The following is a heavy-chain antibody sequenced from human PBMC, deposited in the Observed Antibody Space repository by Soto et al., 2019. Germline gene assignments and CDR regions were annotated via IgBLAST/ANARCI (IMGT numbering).Heavy chain of an antibody. CDR2: LSGSGYQT. J-gene: IGHJ4*02. D-gene: IGHD3-3*01. Sequence: EVQLLESGGGLVQPGGSLRLSCATDGFTFDSYAMHWVRQAPGKGLEWVSSLSGSGYQTYYADSVKGRLTISRDQSKNTVYLQMNSLRAEDTAVYFCAKDRLTVFGVVVTFEDWGRGTLVTVAS. V-gene: IGHV3-23*01. CDR1: GFTFDSYA. CDR3: AKDRLTVFGVVVTFED.